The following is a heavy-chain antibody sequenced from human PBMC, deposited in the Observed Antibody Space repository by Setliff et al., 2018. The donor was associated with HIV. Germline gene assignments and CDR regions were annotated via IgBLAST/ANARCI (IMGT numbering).Heavy chain of an antibody. J-gene: IGHJ4*02. CDR3: ARHGGGNRYNNFWSGYYSFFDH. CDR2: IYPGDSDS. D-gene: IGHD3-3*01. V-gene: IGHV5-51*01. Sequence: GESLKISCKGSGYTFATYWIGWVRQMPGKGLEWMGVIYPGDSDSKYSPSFQDRVTFSVDKSVNTAYLQWSSLQASDTAMYYCARHGGGNRYNNFWSGYYSFFDHWGQGTLVTVSS. CDR1: GYTFATYW.